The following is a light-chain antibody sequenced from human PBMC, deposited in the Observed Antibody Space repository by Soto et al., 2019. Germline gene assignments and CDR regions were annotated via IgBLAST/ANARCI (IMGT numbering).Light chain of an antibody. V-gene: IGKV3-20*01. Sequence: EIVLTQSPGTLSLSPGERATLSCRASESVSDNYLAWYQQRSGQAPRLVIYGASSRDSAVPDRFSGSGSGADFTCTICRLESEDFAVYYCQQYGSSPLTFGGGPKLEIK. J-gene: IGKJ4*01. CDR2: GAS. CDR3: QQYGSSPLT. CDR1: ESVSDNY.